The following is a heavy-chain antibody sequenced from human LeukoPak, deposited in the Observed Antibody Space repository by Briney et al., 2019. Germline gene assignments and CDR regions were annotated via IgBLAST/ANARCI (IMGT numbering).Heavy chain of an antibody. CDR1: GYTFTSYD. CDR2: MNPNSGNT. D-gene: IGHD6-13*01. J-gene: IGHJ4*02. V-gene: IGHV1-8*03. CDR3: AREGPYSSSLNSPFPLAFDY. Sequence: GASVKVSCKASGYTFTSYDINWVRQATGQGLEWMGWMNPNSGNTGYAQKFQGRVTITRNTTISTAYMELISLRSEDTAVYYCAREGPYSSSLNSPFPLAFDYWGQGTLVTVSS.